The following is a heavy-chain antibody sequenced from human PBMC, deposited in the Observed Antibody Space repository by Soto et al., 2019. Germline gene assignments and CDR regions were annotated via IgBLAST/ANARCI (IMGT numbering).Heavy chain of an antibody. CDR2: VIPMYDSV. CDR1: GGTFNTYT. D-gene: IGHD1-26*01. V-gene: IGHV1-69*06. CDR3: ASWRSYSGSYCFDY. Sequence: QVQLVQSGAEVKKPGSSVKVSCEASGGTFNTYTINWVRQAPGRGLEWMGQVIPMYDSVNYAESFQGRVTITADKYTNIAYMELSSLRSEDTALYFCASWRSYSGSYCFDYRGQGTLVIVSS. J-gene: IGHJ4*02.